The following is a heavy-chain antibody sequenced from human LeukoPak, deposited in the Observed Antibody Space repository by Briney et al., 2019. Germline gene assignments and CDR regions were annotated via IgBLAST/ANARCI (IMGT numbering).Heavy chain of an antibody. J-gene: IGHJ3*02. CDR3: AKDLEYYGSGDPFDM. CDR2: ISFDGNDK. V-gene: IGHV3-33*03. D-gene: IGHD3-10*01. Sequence: GSSLRLSCAASGFTFNRYGMHWVRQAPGKGLEWAAYISFDGNDKYYVDSVKGRFTISRDKSNNILFLQMKTLKVEDTAVYYCAKDLEYYGSGDPFDMWGQGTMVTVSS. CDR1: GFTFNRYG.